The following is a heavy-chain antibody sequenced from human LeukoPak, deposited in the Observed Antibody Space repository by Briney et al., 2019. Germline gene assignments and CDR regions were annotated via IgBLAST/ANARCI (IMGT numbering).Heavy chain of an antibody. Sequence: SETLSLTCAVYGGSFSGYSWSWIRQPPGKGLEWIGEINHSGSTNYNPSLKSRVTISVDTSKNQFSLKLNSVTAADTAVYYCARVPKDYGSGSTYYFDYWGQGTLVTVSS. CDR2: INHSGST. D-gene: IGHD3-10*01. V-gene: IGHV4-34*01. CDR3: ARVPKDYGSGSTYYFDY. J-gene: IGHJ4*02. CDR1: GGSFSGYS.